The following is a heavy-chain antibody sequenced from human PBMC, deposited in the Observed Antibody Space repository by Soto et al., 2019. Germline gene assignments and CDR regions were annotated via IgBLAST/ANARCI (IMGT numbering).Heavy chain of an antibody. CDR1: VYSFTSFW. D-gene: IGHD2-21*02. Sequence: PGESLKISCKGSVYSFTSFWIAWVRQMPGKGLEWMGIIYVDDSETRYSPSFQGQVTISADKSINTAYLQWNSLKASDTAMYYCARGDRGEYWGQGTLVTVSS. CDR3: ARGDRGEY. CDR2: IYVDDSET. J-gene: IGHJ4*02. V-gene: IGHV5-51*01.